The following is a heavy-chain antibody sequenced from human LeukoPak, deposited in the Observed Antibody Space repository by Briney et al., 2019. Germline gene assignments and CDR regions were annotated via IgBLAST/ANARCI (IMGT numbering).Heavy chain of an antibody. J-gene: IGHJ6*02. CDR3: ARGPTHYVFRYYYYGMDV. Sequence: GASVKVSCKASGYTFTSYYMHWVRQAPGQGLEWMGIINPSGGSTSYAQKFQGRVTMTRDTSTSTVYMELSSLRSEDTAVYYCARGPTHYVFRYYYYGMDVWGQGTTVTVSS. V-gene: IGHV1-46*01. CDR1: GYTFTSYY. CDR2: INPSGGST. D-gene: IGHD4-17*01.